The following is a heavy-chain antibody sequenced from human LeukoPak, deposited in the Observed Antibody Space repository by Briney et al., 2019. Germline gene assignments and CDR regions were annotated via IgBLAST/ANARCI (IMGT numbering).Heavy chain of an antibody. J-gene: IGHJ4*02. D-gene: IGHD6-19*01. V-gene: IGHV4-39*01. CDR2: LSYDGSN. CDR1: GGSISSVGYY. Sequence: PSETLSLTCTLSGGSISSVGYYWGWIRQPPGKGLEWIGSLSYDGSNYYNPPLKSRVTISLDTSKNQFSLRLSSVTATDTAVYYCAGSSSSSGFYVFDFWGPGALVTVSS. CDR3: AGSSSSSGFYVFDF.